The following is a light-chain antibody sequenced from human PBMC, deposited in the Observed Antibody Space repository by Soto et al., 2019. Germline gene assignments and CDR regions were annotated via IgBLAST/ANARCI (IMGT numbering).Light chain of an antibody. J-gene: IGKJ4*01. CDR1: QDISTY. CDR3: QMYDKAPLT. Sequence: DIQMTQAPSSLSASVGDRVTITCRARQDISTYLAWYQQKPGKVPKLLISAAYTLQSGVPPRFSGSGSGTDFTLAIRSLQPEDVATYFCQMYDKAPLTFGGGTKVEIK. V-gene: IGKV1-27*01. CDR2: AAY.